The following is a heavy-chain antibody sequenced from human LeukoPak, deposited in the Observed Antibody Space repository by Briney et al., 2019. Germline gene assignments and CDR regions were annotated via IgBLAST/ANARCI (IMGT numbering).Heavy chain of an antibody. J-gene: IGHJ5*02. CDR1: GFTFSSYA. CDR2: ISGSGGST. D-gene: IGHD6-13*01. CDR3: AKVGAAAGRVNP. Sequence: GGSLRLSCAASGFTFSSYAMSWVRQAPGKGLEWVSAISGSGGSTYYADPVKGRFTISRDNSKNTLYLQMNSLRAEDTAVYYCAKVGAAAGRVNPWGQGTLVTVSS. V-gene: IGHV3-23*01.